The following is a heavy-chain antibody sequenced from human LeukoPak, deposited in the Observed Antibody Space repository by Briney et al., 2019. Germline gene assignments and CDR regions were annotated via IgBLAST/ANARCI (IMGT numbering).Heavy chain of an antibody. D-gene: IGHD1-26*01. CDR3: AKGPFSGTYNDAFDA. Sequence: TGGSLRLSCAASGFTSNTYSMGWVRQAPGKGLEWVSAISGSGDDTFYADSVKGRFTLSRDNFKNTLFLQMNSVRAEDTAVYYCAKGPFSGTYNDAFDAWGQGTMVFVSS. CDR2: ISGSGDDT. V-gene: IGHV3-23*01. CDR1: GFTSNTYS. J-gene: IGHJ3*01.